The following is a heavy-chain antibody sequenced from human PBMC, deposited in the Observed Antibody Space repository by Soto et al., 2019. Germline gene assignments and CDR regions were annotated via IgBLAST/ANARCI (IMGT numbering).Heavy chain of an antibody. CDR1: VGSVSVYY. V-gene: IGHV4-4*07. CDR2: IYKNGRST. Sequence: QVQLQESGPGLVKPSETLSLTCSVSVGSVSVYYWNWIRQPAGKGLEGIGRIYKNGRSTNYNPSLKRRVTMSVDTSTNQFSLKMRFVTAADTAVYYCARWEFGGIVNWGQGTLVTVSS. J-gene: IGHJ4*02. CDR3: ARWEFGGIVN. D-gene: IGHD1-26*01.